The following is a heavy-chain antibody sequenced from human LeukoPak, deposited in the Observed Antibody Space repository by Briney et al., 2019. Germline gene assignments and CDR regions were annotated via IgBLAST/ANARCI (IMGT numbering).Heavy chain of an antibody. J-gene: IGHJ5*02. CDR1: GYTFTSYD. V-gene: IGHV1-8*01. Sequence: ASVKVSCKASGYTFTSYDINWVRQATGQGLEWMGWMNPNSGNTGYAQKFQGRVTMTRNTSISTAYTELSSLRSEDTAVYYCARGLRFLEWLLSWFDPWGQGTLVTVSS. CDR3: ARGLRFLEWLLSWFDP. CDR2: MNPNSGNT. D-gene: IGHD3-3*01.